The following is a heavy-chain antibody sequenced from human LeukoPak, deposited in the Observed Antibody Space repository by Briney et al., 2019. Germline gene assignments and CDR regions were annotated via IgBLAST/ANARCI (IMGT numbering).Heavy chain of an antibody. V-gene: IGHV4-61*02. Sequence: SQTLSLTCTVSGGSISSGSYYWSWIRQPAGTGLEWIGRIYTSGSTNYNPSLKSRVTISVDTSKNQFSLKLSSVTAADTAVYYCARSEGNYYDLFDIWGQGTMVTVSS. J-gene: IGHJ3*02. CDR1: GGSISSGSYY. CDR3: ARSEGNYYDLFDI. CDR2: IYTSGST. D-gene: IGHD3-22*01.